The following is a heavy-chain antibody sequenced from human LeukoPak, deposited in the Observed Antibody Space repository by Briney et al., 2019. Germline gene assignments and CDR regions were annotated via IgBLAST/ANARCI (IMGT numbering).Heavy chain of an antibody. CDR3: ARDGSVVVITLDAFDI. CDR1: GFTFSSYG. V-gene: IGHV3-21*01. CDR2: ISSSSSYI. Sequence: GGSLRLSCAASGFTFSSYGMNWVRQAPGKGLEWVSSISSSSSYIYYADSVKGRFTISRDNAKNSLYLQMNSLRAEDTAVYYCARDGSVVVITLDAFDIWGQGTMVTVSS. J-gene: IGHJ3*02. D-gene: IGHD3-22*01.